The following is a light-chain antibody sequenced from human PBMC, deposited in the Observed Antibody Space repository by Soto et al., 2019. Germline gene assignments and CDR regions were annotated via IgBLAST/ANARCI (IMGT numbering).Light chain of an antibody. CDR3: QQYNNWTRT. J-gene: IGKJ1*01. V-gene: IGKV3-15*01. CDR2: GAS. CDR1: QSVSSN. Sequence: EIVMTQSPATLSVSPGEKATLSCRASQSVSSNLAWYKQKPGQAPRLLIYGASTRATGIPARFSGSGSGTEFTLTISSLQSEDFAVYYCQQYNNWTRTFGQGTKVDIK.